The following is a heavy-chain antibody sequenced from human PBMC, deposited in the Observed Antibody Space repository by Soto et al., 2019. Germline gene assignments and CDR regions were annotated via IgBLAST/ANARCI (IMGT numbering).Heavy chain of an antibody. J-gene: IGHJ6*02. V-gene: IGHV3-21*01. CDR2: ISRCSRNI. Sequence: EVQLVESGGGLGKPGGSLTLSCAASGFTFSNYTMNWVLQAPGTGLEWVSSISRCSRNIYYAESVKGRFTISRAKAKNALYMHMDSLRAGDTAVYYCARDLKVAGTSSFYYYGMDVWGQGNTVTVSS. CDR1: GFTFSNYT. CDR3: ARDLKVAGTSSFYYYGMDV. D-gene: IGHD6-19*01.